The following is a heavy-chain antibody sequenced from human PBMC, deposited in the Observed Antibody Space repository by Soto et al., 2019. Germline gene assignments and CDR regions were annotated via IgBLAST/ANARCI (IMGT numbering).Heavy chain of an antibody. CDR2: ISSIGGGT. Sequence: GGSLRLSCAASGFTFSSYLMHWVRQAPGKGLEYVSAISSIGGGTYYANSVKGRFTISRDNSKNTLYLQMGSLRAEDMAVYYCARTSSVTGTPGGYFDYWGQGTLVTVSS. CDR1: GFTFSSYL. V-gene: IGHV3-64*01. CDR3: ARTSSVTGTPGGYFDY. D-gene: IGHD1-20*01. J-gene: IGHJ4*02.